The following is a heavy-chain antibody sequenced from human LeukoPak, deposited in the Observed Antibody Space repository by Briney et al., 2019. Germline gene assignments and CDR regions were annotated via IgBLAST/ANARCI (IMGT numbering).Heavy chain of an antibody. CDR1: GYTFTNYY. CDR3: ATIEAAGSSFDY. D-gene: IGHD6-13*01. CDR2: INPSGGTT. Sequence: ASVTVSCKASGYTFTNYYMEWVRQAPGQGLEWMGIINPSGGTTNYAQKFQGRITMTRDTSTSTVYVELTSLGSEDTAVYYCATIEAAGSSFDYWGQGTPVTVSS. V-gene: IGHV1-46*01. J-gene: IGHJ4*02.